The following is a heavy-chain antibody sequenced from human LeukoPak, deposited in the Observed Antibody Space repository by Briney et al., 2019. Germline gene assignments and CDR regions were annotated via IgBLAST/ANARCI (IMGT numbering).Heavy chain of an antibody. J-gene: IGHJ4*02. CDR3: GQQPVRTGPYDF. CDR2: IKQDGSEK. V-gene: IGHV3-7*05. CDR1: GFTFSSYW. D-gene: IGHD6-13*01. Sequence: GGSLRLSCTASGFTFSSYWMGWVPHTPEKGLEWVANIKQDGSEKVYVDSVKGRFTISRDNAKSSLYLQMSGLRAEDTAVYYCGQQPVRTGPYDFWGQGTLVTVSS.